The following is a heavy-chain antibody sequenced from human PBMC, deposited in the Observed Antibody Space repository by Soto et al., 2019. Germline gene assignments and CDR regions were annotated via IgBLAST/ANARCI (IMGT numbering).Heavy chain of an antibody. D-gene: IGHD3-22*01. Sequence: AASVKVSCKVSGYTLTELSMHWVRQAPGKGLEWMGGFDPEDGETIYAQRFQGRVTMTEDTSTDTAYMELSSLRSEDTAVYYCATRGYDSSGYYSDWFDPWGQGTLVTVSS. CDR2: FDPEDGET. J-gene: IGHJ5*02. CDR1: GYTLTELS. V-gene: IGHV1-24*01. CDR3: ATRGYDSSGYYSDWFDP.